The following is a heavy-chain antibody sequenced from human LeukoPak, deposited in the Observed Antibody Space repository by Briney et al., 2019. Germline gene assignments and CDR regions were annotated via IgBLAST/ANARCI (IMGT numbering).Heavy chain of an antibody. CDR2: IYPGDSDT. CDR1: GYSFTSYW. D-gene: IGHD3-22*01. CDR3: ARRRGDYYDSSGYPDY. Sequence: GESLEISCKGSGYSFTSYWIGWVRQVPGKGLEWMGIIYPGDSDTRYSPSFQGQVTISADKSISTAYLQWSSLKASDTAMYYCARRRGDYYDSSGYPDYWGQGTLVTVSS. J-gene: IGHJ4*02. V-gene: IGHV5-51*01.